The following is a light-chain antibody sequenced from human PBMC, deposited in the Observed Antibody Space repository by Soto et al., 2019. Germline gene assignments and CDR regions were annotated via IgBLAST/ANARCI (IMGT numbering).Light chain of an antibody. J-gene: IGKJ1*01. CDR3: LQDINYPWT. Sequence: EIELTQAPGTLSLSPGEIATLSYRASQSVSSSYLAWYQQKPGQAPRILIYGASSRATGIPDRFSGSGSGTDCTLAISSLQPEDAATYYCLQDINYPWTFGQGTKVDIK. CDR1: QSVSSSY. V-gene: IGKV3-20*01. CDR2: GAS.